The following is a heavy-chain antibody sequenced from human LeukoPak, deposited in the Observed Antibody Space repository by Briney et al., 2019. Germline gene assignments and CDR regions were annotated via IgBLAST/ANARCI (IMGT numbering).Heavy chain of an antibody. D-gene: IGHD6-19*01. V-gene: IGHV4-39*07. Sequence: SETLSLTCTVSGGYISDYYWGWIRQPPGKGLEWIGSIYYRGSTYYNPSLKSRVAISVDTSKNQFSLKLSSVTAADTAVYYCARDSRSGWGNWFDPWGQGTLVTVSS. CDR1: GGYISDYY. CDR3: ARDSRSGWGNWFDP. J-gene: IGHJ5*02. CDR2: IYYRGST.